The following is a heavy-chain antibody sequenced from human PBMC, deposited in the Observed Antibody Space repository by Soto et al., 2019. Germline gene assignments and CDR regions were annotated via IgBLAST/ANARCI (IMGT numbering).Heavy chain of an antibody. D-gene: IGHD5-18*01. Sequence: QVQLQESGPGLVKPSETLSLTCTVSGDSISPSSWSWVRQPPGKGLQWFGYISYFGNTNYNTSLKSRVTISLDTSKNQFSLQLKSVTAADTAMYFCARHGSTVDTEEAFDYWGQGTLVTVSP. J-gene: IGHJ4*02. CDR1: GDSISPSS. CDR2: ISYFGNT. CDR3: ARHGSTVDTEEAFDY. V-gene: IGHV4-59*08.